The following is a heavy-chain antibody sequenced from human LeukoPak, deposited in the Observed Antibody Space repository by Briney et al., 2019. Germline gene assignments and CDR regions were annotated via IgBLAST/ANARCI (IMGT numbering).Heavy chain of an antibody. J-gene: IGHJ6*02. Sequence: SVKVSCKASGGTFSSYAISWVRQAPGQGLEWMEGIIPIFGTANYAQKFQGRVTITADTSTSTVYMELSSLRSEDTAVYYCARDSGYDLRVLDYYGMDVWGQGTTVTVSS. V-gene: IGHV1-69*06. CDR2: IIPIFGTA. CDR1: GGTFSSYA. CDR3: ARDSGYDLRVLDYYGMDV. D-gene: IGHD5-12*01.